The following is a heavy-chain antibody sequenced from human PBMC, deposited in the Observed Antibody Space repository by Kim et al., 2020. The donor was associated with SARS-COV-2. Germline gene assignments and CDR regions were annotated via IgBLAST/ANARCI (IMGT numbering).Heavy chain of an antibody. Sequence: GGSLRLSCAASGFTFSNYCMSWIRQAPGKGLEWVSYISSNGSTIYYADSVKGRFTISRDNAKNSLYLQMNSLRAEDTAEYYCARVLSGSYQPGAFDIWGQGKIVTVSS. CDR2: ISSNGSTI. V-gene: IGHV3-11*01. J-gene: IGHJ3*02. D-gene: IGHD1-26*01. CDR3: ARVLSGSYQPGAFDI. CDR1: GFTFSNYC.